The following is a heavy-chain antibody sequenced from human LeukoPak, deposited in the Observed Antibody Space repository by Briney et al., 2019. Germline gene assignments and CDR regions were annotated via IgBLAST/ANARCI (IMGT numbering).Heavy chain of an antibody. CDR2: ISYDGSNK. J-gene: IGHJ4*02. Sequence: PGRSLRLSCAASGFTFSSYAMHWVRQAPGKGLEWVAVISYDGSNKYYADSVKGRFTISRDNSKNTLYLQMNSLRTEDTAVYYCAKVRSGNDYYWGQGTLVTVSS. D-gene: IGHD5-12*01. CDR1: GFTFSSYA. V-gene: IGHV3-30-3*01. CDR3: AKVRSGNDYY.